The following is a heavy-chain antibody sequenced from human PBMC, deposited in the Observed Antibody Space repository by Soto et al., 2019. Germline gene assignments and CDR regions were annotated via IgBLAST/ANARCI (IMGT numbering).Heavy chain of an antibody. CDR1: GYTFTSYA. Sequence: QVQLVQSGAEVEKPGASVKVSCKASGYTFTSYAMHWVRQAPGQRLESMGWINAGNGNTKYSQKFQGRVTITRDTSASTAYMELSSLRSEDTAVYYCARPVGGIAVRPDFDYWAQGTLVTVSS. J-gene: IGHJ4*02. D-gene: IGHD6-19*01. V-gene: IGHV1-3*01. CDR3: ARPVGGIAVRPDFDY. CDR2: INAGNGNT.